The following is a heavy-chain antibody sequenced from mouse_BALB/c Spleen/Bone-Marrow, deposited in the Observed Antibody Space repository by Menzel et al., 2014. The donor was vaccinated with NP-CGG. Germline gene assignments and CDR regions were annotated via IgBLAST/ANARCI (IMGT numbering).Heavy chain of an antibody. Sequence: VKLMESGPGLVQPSQSLSITCTVSGFSLTSYGLHWVRQSPGKGLEWLGVIWSGGSTDYNAAFISRLSISKDNSKSXVFFKMNSLQANDTAIYYCARRLRYYAMDYWGQGTSVTVSS. CDR2: IWSGGST. CDR3: ARRLRYYAMDY. CDR1: GFSLTSYG. J-gene: IGHJ4*01. V-gene: IGHV2-2*02. D-gene: IGHD2-2*01.